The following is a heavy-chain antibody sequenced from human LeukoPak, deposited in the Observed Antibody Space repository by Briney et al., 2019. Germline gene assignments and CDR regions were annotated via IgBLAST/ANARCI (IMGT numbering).Heavy chain of an antibody. CDR2: ISWNSGSI. CDR1: GFTFDDYA. J-gene: IGHJ4*02. V-gene: IGHV3-9*01. CDR3: AKDYVSGDGYWDFDY. D-gene: IGHD5-24*01. Sequence: PGGSLRLSCAASGFTFDDYAMHWVRQAPGKGLEWVSGISWNSGSIGYADSVKGRFTISRDNSKNTMSLEMNSLRVEDTAVYYCAKDYVSGDGYWDFDYWGQGTLVTVSS.